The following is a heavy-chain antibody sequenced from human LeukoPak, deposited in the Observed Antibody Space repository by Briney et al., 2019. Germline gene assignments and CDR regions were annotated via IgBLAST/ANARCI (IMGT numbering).Heavy chain of an antibody. CDR1: GFTFNDHA. CDR3: ARAPYNSGSRNWFDP. J-gene: IGHJ5*02. Sequence: GGSLRLSCAASGFTFNDHAMSWVRQAPGKGLEWVSSISHRGEDTYYADSVKGRFIVSRENSKNTVYLQMNRLGIEDTAVYHCARAPYNSGSRNWFDPWGQGTLVTVSS. D-gene: IGHD3-10*01. CDR2: ISHRGEDT. V-gene: IGHV3-23*01.